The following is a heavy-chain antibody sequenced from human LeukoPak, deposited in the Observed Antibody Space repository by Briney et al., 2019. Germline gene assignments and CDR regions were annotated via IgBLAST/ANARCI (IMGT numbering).Heavy chain of an antibody. CDR1: GYTFSNYG. V-gene: IGHV1-18*01. Sequence: GASVKVSCKASGYTFSNYGINWVRQAPGQGPEWMGWISGDNGDTAYSHQVQGRVTMTTDTSTSTAYMELRSLRSDDTAMYYCARASRYWADFWGQGTLVTVSS. CDR3: ARASRYWADF. D-gene: IGHD2-15*01. J-gene: IGHJ1*01. CDR2: ISGDNGDT.